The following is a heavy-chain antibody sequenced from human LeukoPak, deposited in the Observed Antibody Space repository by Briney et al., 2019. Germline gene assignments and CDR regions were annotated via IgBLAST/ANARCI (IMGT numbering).Heavy chain of an antibody. CDR3: ARRDDILTGQGGGGYFDY. V-gene: IGHV4-59*08. Sequence: PSETLSLTCTVSGGSISSYYWSWIRQPPGKGLEWIGYIYYSGSTNYNPSLKSRVTISVDTSKNQFSLKLSSVTAADTAVYYCARRDDILTGQGGGGYFDYWGQGTLVTVSS. CDR1: GGSISSYY. D-gene: IGHD3-9*01. J-gene: IGHJ4*02. CDR2: IYYSGST.